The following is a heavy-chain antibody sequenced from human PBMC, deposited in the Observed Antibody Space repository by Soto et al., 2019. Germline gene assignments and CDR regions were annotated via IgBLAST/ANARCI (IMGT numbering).Heavy chain of an antibody. J-gene: IGHJ6*02. D-gene: IGHD1-26*01. V-gene: IGHV4-59*08. CDR1: GGSISSYY. CDR3: ARQSGGYYYYGMDV. CDR2: IYYSGST. Sequence: PSETLSLTCTVSGGSISSYYWSWIRQPPGKGLEWIGYIYYSGSTNYNPSLKSRVTISVDTSKNQFSLKLSSVTAADSAIYYCARQSGGYYYYGMDVRGQGTTVTVSS.